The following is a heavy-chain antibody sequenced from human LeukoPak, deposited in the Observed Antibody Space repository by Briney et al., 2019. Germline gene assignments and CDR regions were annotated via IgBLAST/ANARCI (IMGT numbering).Heavy chain of an antibody. D-gene: IGHD3-3*01. J-gene: IGHJ5*02. V-gene: IGHV4-34*01. CDR1: GGSFSGYY. Sequence: SSETLSLTCAVYGGSFSGYYWSWIRQPPGKGLEWIGEINHSGSTNYNPSLKSRVTISVDTSKNQFSLKLSSVTAADTAVYYCARSRFWSGYHNWFDPWGQGTLVTVSS. CDR2: INHSGST. CDR3: ARSRFWSGYHNWFDP.